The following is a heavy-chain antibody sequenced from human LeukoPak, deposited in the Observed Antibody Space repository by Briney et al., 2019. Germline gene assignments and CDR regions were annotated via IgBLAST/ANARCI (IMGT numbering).Heavy chain of an antibody. CDR1: GGSISSSSYY. CDR2: IYYSGST. J-gene: IGHJ4*02. D-gene: IGHD1/OR15-1a*01. Sequence: SETLSLTCTVSGGSISSSSYYWGWIRQPPGKGLEWIGYIYYSGSTNYNPSLKSRVTISVDTSKNQFSLKLSSVTAADTAVYYCARANWAGTMFDYWGQGTLVTVSS. CDR3: ARANWAGTMFDY. V-gene: IGHV4-61*05.